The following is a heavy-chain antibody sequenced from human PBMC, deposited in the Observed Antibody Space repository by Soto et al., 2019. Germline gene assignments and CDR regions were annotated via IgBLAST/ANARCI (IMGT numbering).Heavy chain of an antibody. CDR1: GGSISSGGYY. CDR3: ARSTGDYGYYFDY. CDR2: IYYSGST. D-gene: IGHD4-17*01. J-gene: IGHJ4*02. Sequence: SETLSLTCTGSGGSISSGGYYWSWIRQHPGKGLEWIGYIYYSGSTYYNPSLKSRVTISVDTSKNQFSLKLSSVTAADTAVYYCARSTGDYGYYFDYWGQGTLVTVSS. V-gene: IGHV4-31*03.